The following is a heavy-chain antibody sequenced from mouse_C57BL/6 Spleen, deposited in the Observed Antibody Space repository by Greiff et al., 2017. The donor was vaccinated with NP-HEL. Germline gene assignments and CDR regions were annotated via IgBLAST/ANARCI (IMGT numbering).Heavy chain of an antibody. V-gene: IGHV1-72*01. CDR3: ARYPITTVVAKAMDY. CDR1: GYTFTSYW. J-gene: IGHJ4*01. D-gene: IGHD1-1*01. CDR2: IDPNSGGT. Sequence: VRLQQSGAELVKPGASVKLSCKASGYTFTSYWMHWVKQRPGRGLEWIGRIDPNSGGTKYNEKFKSKATLTVDKTSSTAYMQLSSLTSEDSAVYYCARYPITTVVAKAMDYWGQGTSVTVSS.